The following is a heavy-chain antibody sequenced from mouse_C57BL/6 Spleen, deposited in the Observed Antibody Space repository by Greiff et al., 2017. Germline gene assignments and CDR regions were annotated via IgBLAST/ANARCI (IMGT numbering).Heavy chain of an antibody. CDR1: GFSLTSYG. Sequence: QVQLKESGPGLVQPSQSLSITCTVSGFSLTSYGVHWVRQSPGKGLEWLGVIWSGGSTDYNAAFISRLSISKDNSKSQVFFKMNSLQADDTAIYYCAGYSNYSYAMDYWGQGTSVTVSS. D-gene: IGHD2-5*01. V-gene: IGHV2-2*01. CDR2: IWSGGST. J-gene: IGHJ4*01. CDR3: AGYSNYSYAMDY.